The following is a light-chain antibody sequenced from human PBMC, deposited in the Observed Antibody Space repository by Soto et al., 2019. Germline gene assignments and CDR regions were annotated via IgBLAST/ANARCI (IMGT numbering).Light chain of an antibody. V-gene: IGKV3-20*01. CDR2: GAS. CDR1: QSVTSY. J-gene: IGKJ4*01. CDR3: QQYGRARLT. Sequence: IVLTQSPGTPSLSPGERANLSCGASQSVTSYLAWYQQKPGQAPRLLIYGASFRATDVPDRFTAGGSGTDFTLTISRLAPEDYAVYYCQQYGRARLTFGGGTKV.